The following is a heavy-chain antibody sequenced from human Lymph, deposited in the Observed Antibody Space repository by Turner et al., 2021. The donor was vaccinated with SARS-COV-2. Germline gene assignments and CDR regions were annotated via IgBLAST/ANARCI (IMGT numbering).Heavy chain of an antibody. V-gene: IGHV3-30*04. D-gene: IGHD3-22*01. CDR1: GFTFSSYA. Sequence: QVQLVESGGGVVQPGRSLRLSCAASGFTFSSYAMHWVRQAPCKGLEWVAVISYDGSNKYYADSVKGRFTISRDNSKNTLYLQVNSLRAEDTAVFYCATLFTIPYYSDSSGYYTDYWGQGTLVTVSS. J-gene: IGHJ4*02. CDR3: ATLFTIPYYSDSSGYYTDY. CDR2: ISYDGSNK.